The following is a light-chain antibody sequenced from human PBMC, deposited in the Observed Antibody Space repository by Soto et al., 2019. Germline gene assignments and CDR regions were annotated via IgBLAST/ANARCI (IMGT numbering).Light chain of an antibody. V-gene: IGKV3-15*01. CDR2: GAS. CDR1: QSVSNI. CDR3: QQYNNWPPWT. Sequence: EIVITQAPATLSVSPGERATLSCRASQSVSNILAWYQQKPGQAPRLLIYGASTRATGIPARFSGSGSGTEFTLTISSLQSEDFAVYYCQQYNNWPPWTFGQGTKVEIK. J-gene: IGKJ1*01.